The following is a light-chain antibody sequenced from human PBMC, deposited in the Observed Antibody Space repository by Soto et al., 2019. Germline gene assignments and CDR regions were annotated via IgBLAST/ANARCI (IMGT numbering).Light chain of an antibody. CDR1: QSVSSN. J-gene: IGKJ1*01. CDR3: QHYVTSLST. V-gene: IGKV3-15*01. CDR2: GAF. Sequence: EIVMTQSPATLSVSPGERATLSCRASQSVSSNLAWYQQKPGQAPRLLMYGAFTRAAGVPARFSGSASGTDFSLTISRLEPEDFAVYYCQHYVTSLSTFGQGTKVDIK.